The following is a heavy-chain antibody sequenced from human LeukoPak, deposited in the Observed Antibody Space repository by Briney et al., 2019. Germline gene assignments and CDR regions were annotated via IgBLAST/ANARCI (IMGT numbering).Heavy chain of an antibody. J-gene: IGHJ4*02. CDR1: TFSFINYW. CDR3: ARDLGYSSSWNPY. Sequence: GGSLRLSCAASTFSFINYWMAWVRQAPGKGLEWVANIKQDGSDEYYVDSVKGRFIVSRDNAKKTLFLQMNSLRAEDTAVYYCARDLGYSSSWNPYWGQGTLVTVSS. CDR2: IKQDGSDE. V-gene: IGHV3-7*01. D-gene: IGHD6-13*01.